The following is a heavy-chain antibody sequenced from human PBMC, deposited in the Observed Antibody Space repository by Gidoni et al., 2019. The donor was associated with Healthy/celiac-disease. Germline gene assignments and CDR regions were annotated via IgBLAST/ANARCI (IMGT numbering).Heavy chain of an antibody. CDR2: FNYSGSN. J-gene: IGHJ5*02. CDR1: GGSISSSSDY. CDR3: ARPRRIAVAGTSEFDP. Sequence: QLQLQESGPGLVKPSETLSLTCTVSGGSISSSSDYWGWIRQPPGKGLEWIGLFNYSGSNYYTPSLKRRFTLSVDPSKNPFSLKLSSVTAADTAAYYCARPRRIAVAGTSEFDPWGQGTLVTVSS. V-gene: IGHV4-39*01. D-gene: IGHD6-19*01.